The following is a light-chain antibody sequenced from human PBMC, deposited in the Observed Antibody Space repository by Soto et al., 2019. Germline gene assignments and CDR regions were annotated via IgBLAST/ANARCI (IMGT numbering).Light chain of an antibody. CDR1: ISYIGNNP. J-gene: IGLJ2*01. Sequence: QSVLTQPPSASGTPGQRVTISCSGSISYIGNNPLNWYQQLPGTAPKLLIYGNNQRPSGVPDRFSGSKSGTSASLAISGLQSEDESVYYCLSWDDTLNGVVFGGGTKLTVL. CDR2: GNN. V-gene: IGLV1-44*01. CDR3: LSWDDTLNGVV.